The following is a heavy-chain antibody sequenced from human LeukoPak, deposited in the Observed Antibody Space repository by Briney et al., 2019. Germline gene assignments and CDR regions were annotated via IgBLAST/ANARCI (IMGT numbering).Heavy chain of an antibody. V-gene: IGHV3-33*01. Sequence: GGSLRLSCVASGFTLSHYGMHWVRQAPGEGLEWVAVIWHDGSDKYYADSVKGRFTISRDNSKNTLYLEMNSLRAEDTAVYYCATKTEFCSGGSCYDYWGQGTLVTVSS. CDR3: ATKTEFCSGGSCYDY. CDR2: IWHDGSDK. J-gene: IGHJ4*02. CDR1: GFTLSHYG. D-gene: IGHD2-15*01.